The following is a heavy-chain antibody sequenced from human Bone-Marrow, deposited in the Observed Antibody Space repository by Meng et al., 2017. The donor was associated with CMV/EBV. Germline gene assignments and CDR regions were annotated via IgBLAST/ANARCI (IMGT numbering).Heavy chain of an antibody. CDR2: ISNSSYI. D-gene: IGHD5-18*01. CDR1: GFTFSSYS. J-gene: IGHJ4*02. CDR3: ARDLYPKLYYFDY. Sequence: GESLKISCAASGFTFSSYSMNWVRQAPGKGLEWVSSISNSSYIYYADSVKGRFTISRDNAKNSLYLQMNSLRAEDTAVYYCARDLYPKLYYFDYWGQGTLVTVSS. V-gene: IGHV3-21*01.